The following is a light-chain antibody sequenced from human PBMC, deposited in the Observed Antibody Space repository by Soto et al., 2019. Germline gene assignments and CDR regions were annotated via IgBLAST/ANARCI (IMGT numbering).Light chain of an antibody. J-gene: IGKJ3*01. CDR2: GAS. CDR3: QQYGSSPFA. CDR1: QSVSSFS. Sequence: EIVLTQSPGTLSLSPGERATLSCRASQSVSSFSLAWYQQKPGQAPRLLIYGASTRATGIPDRFSGSGSGTDYTLTISRLEPEDSAVYCCQQYGSSPFAFGPGTKVDIK. V-gene: IGKV3-20*01.